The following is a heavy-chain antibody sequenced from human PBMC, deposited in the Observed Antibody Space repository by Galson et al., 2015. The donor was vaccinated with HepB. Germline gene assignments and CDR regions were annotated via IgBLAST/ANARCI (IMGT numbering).Heavy chain of an antibody. CDR1: GFAFEVYW. CDR2: VAQDGGQK. J-gene: IGHJ5*02. CDR3: VRDDWGPGGS. V-gene: IGHV3-7*03. Sequence: SLRLSCAASGFAFEVYWMSWVRQAPGKGLEWVANVAQDGGQKFYVDSVKGRFAISKDNARNSLYLQMNSLRVEDTATYYCVRDDWGPGGSWGQGTLVTVSS. D-gene: IGHD7-27*01.